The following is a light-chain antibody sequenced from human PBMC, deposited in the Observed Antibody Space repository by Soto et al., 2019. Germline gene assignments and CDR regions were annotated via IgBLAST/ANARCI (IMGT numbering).Light chain of an antibody. CDR1: QSVSSN. CDR2: GAS. Sequence: ERVMPQSPATLSISPGERATLSCSASQSVSSNLAWYPQTPGQAPRLLIYGASTRAAGVPARFSGSGSGTEFTLTISSLQSEDCAVYFCQQYTNWPAFGQGTKVEIK. CDR3: QQYTNWPA. J-gene: IGKJ1*01. V-gene: IGKV3-15*01.